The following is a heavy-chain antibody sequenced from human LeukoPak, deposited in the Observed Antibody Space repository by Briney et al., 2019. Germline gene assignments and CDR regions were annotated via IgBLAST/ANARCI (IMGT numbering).Heavy chain of an antibody. CDR2: IYTRGSA. J-gene: IGHJ4*02. Sequence: PSETLSLTCTVSGDSIDSSSYYWSWIRQSAGKGLEWIGRIYTRGSARYHPSLGSRVTMSVDTSKNQFSLELTSVTAADTGVYYCVAGVVGPPERISWGQGSLVTVSS. CDR3: VAGVVGPPERIS. CDR1: GDSIDSSSYY. D-gene: IGHD1-26*01. V-gene: IGHV4-61*02.